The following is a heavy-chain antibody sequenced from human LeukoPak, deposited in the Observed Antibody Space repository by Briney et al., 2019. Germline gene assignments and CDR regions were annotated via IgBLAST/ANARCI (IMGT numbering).Heavy chain of an antibody. CDR2: IIPIFGTA. D-gene: IGHD2-21*02. CDR3: ARDAGLYCGGDCFVVPGDDY. V-gene: IGHV1-69*15. CDR1: GGTFSSYA. J-gene: IGHJ4*02. Sequence: SVKVSCKASGGTFSSYAISWVRQAPGQGLEWMGRIIPIFGTANYAQKFQGRVTITSDESTSTAYMELSSLRSEDTAVYYCARDAGLYCGGDCFVVPGDDYWGQGTLVTVSS.